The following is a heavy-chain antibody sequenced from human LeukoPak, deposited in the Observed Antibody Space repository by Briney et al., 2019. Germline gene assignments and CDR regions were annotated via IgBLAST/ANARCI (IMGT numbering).Heavy chain of an antibody. V-gene: IGHV3-23*01. CDR1: GFTFSAYS. CDR3: AKDIGGSGAY. J-gene: IGHJ4*02. D-gene: IGHD3-16*01. CDR2: VSDTGGVT. Sequence: GGSLRLSCAASGFTFSAYSMAWVRQAPGEGLEWVSSVSDTGGVTYNTDSLKGRFTISRDNSKNTVYLQMNSLRAEDTAIYYCAKDIGGSGAYWGQGTLVTVSS.